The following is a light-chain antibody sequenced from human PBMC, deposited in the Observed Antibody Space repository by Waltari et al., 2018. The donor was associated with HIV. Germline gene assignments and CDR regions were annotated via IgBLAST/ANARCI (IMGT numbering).Light chain of an antibody. V-gene: IGKV3-20*01. CDR2: GAS. CDR1: HIVGGNS. Sequence: EIVLTQSPGTLSLSPGERGPLSCRASHIVGGNSLAWYQQKPGQAPRLLIYGASSRATGIPDRFSGSGSGTDFTLTISRLEPEDFAVYYCQQYGSSPLFTFGPGTKVDIK. CDR3: QQYGSSPLFT. J-gene: IGKJ3*01.